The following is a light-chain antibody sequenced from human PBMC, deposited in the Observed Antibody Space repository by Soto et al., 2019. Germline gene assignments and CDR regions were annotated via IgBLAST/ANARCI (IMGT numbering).Light chain of an antibody. CDR1: QSISTN. CDR2: GAS. V-gene: IGKV3-15*01. Sequence: EIVMTQSPATLSVSPGERVTLSCRASQSISTNLAWYQQKPGQAPRLLIYGASTRATGIPARFSGGGSGTEFTVTISSLQSEDFAVYYCQQYNDWPRTFGHGTKVEI. CDR3: QQYNDWPRT. J-gene: IGKJ1*01.